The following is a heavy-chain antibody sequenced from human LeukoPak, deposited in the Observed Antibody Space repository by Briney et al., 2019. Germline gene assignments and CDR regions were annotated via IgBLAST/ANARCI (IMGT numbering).Heavy chain of an antibody. CDR2: ISPYNGNT. J-gene: IGHJ5*02. CDR1: GYKFNMYT. CDR3: ARRYQLLQLRFDP. D-gene: IGHD2-2*01. Sequence: SVKVSCKASGYKFNMYTLAWVRQAPGQGLECMGWISPYNGNTDFAQKFQGRLSMTTDTSTSTAYMELRNLRSDDTAVYYCARRYQLLQLRFDPWGQGTLVTVSS. V-gene: IGHV1-18*01.